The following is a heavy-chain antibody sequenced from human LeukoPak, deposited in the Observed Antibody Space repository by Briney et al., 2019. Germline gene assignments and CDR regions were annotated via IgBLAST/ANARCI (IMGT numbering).Heavy chain of an antibody. CDR3: ARGLSVFRVDY. D-gene: IGHD3-10*01. V-gene: IGHV4-34*01. Sequence: SETLSLTCAVYGGSFSSYYWSWIRQPPGKGLEWIGEINHSGSTNYNPSLKSRVTISVDTSNNQFSLKLSSVTAADTAVYYCARGLSVFRVDYWGQGTLVTVSS. CDR2: INHSGST. CDR1: GGSFSSYY. J-gene: IGHJ4*02.